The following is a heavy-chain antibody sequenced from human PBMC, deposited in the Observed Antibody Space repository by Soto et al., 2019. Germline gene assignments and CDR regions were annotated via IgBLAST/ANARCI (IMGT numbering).Heavy chain of an antibody. Sequence: GGSLRLSCKASGFTFRDVGMHWVRQAPGKGLEWVSAIWYDGSYQYYADPVRGRFTTSRDNSNNTLFLQMNSLRVEDTAVYYCARDRLIMYGAKIAPDHRGQTALRTLSS. D-gene: IGHD2-8*01. CDR2: IWYDGSYQ. CDR1: GFTFRDVG. V-gene: IGHV3-33*01. J-gene: IGHJ5*02. CDR3: ARDRLIMYGAKIAPDH.